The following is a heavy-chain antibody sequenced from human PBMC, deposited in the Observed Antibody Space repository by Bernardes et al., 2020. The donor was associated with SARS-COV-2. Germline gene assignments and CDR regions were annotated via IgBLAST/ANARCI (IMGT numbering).Heavy chain of an antibody. CDR2: IWYDGSNK. J-gene: IGHJ4*02. CDR1: GFTFSSYG. V-gene: IGHV3-33*01. CDR3: ARDFAYGDYGTV. D-gene: IGHD4-17*01. Sequence: GGSLRLSCAASGFTFSSYGMHWVRQAPGKGLEWVAVIWYDGSNKYYADSVKGRFTISRDNSKNTLYLQMNSLRAEDTAVYYCARDFAYGDYGTVWGQGTLVTVSS.